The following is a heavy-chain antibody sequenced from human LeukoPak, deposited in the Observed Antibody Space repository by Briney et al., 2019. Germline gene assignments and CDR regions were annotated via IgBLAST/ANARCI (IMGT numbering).Heavy chain of an antibody. J-gene: IGHJ6*03. CDR3: ASEPHTTRRWLQIHGYQYYMNV. V-gene: IGHV3-48*03. CDR1: GFTFSSYA. CDR2: ISNSGSTI. Sequence: GGSLRLSCAASGFTFSSYAMSWVRQAPGKGLEWISYISNSGSTIYYADSVKGRFTTSRDNAKNSLYLQMNSLRAEDTAVYYCASEPHTTRRWLQIHGYQYYMNVWGKGTTVTVSS. D-gene: IGHD5-24*01.